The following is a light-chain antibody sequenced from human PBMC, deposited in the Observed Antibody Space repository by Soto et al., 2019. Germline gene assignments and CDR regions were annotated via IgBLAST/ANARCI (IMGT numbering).Light chain of an antibody. Sequence: QSVLTQPASVSESHGQSITSSCTGTSSDVGGYNYVSWYQQHPGKSPKLMIYDVSNRPSGVSNRFSGSKSGNTASLTISGLQAEDEADYYCSSYTSSSTLVFGGGTKLTVL. CDR2: DVS. CDR3: SSYTSSSTLV. CDR1: SSDVGGYNY. J-gene: IGLJ2*01. V-gene: IGLV2-14*01.